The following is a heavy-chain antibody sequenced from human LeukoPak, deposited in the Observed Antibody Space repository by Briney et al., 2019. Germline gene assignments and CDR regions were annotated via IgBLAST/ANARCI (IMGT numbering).Heavy chain of an antibody. D-gene: IGHD5/OR15-5a*01. Sequence: GGSLRLSCAASGFTFSSYAMSWVRQAPGKGLEWVSAISGSGGSTYYADSVKGRFTISRDNSKNTLYLQMNSLRAEDTAVYYCAKDALPLEIYYYYHYMDVWGKGTTVTVS. CDR3: AKDALPLEIYYYYHYMDV. J-gene: IGHJ6*03. V-gene: IGHV3-23*01. CDR1: GFTFSSYA. CDR2: ISGSGGST.